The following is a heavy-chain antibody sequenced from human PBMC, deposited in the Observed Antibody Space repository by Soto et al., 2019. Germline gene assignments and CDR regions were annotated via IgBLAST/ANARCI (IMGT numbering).Heavy chain of an antibody. CDR2: IIPIFGTA. Sequence: QVRLVQSGAEVKKPGSSVNVSCKASGGTFSSYAISWVRQAPGQGLEGMGGIIPIFGTANYAQNFQGRVTITADEFIYTAYMELSSLRSEDTAVYYCARGDSSSWIFDYWGQGTLVIVSS. CDR3: ARGDSSSWIFDY. D-gene: IGHD6-13*01. J-gene: IGHJ4*02. V-gene: IGHV1-69*01. CDR1: GGTFSSYA.